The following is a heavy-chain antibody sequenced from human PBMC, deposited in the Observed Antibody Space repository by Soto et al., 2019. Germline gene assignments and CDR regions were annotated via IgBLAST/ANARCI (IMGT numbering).Heavy chain of an antibody. CDR2: ISGGGGTT. Sequence: EVQLLESGGGLVQPGGSLRLSCAASGFTFSSHVMNWVRQAPGKGLEWVAAISGGGGTTYYGDSVEGRFTMSRDNSKXSMYLQMNSLRADDTAVYYCARGPRAPPPHDYGMDVWGQGTTVTVSS. J-gene: IGHJ6*02. CDR1: GFTFSSHV. CDR3: ARGPRAPPPHDYGMDV. V-gene: IGHV3-23*01.